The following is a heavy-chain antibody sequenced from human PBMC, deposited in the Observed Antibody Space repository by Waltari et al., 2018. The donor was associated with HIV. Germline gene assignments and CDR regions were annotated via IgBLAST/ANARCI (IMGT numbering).Heavy chain of an antibody. CDR1: GRSITSSGYY. D-gene: IGHD3-22*01. V-gene: IGHV4-39*01. CDR2: IYYSGST. Sequence: QLQLQESGPGLVKPSETLSLTCTVSGRSITSSGYYWGWIRQPPGKGLEWIGNIYYSGSTYYNSSLKSRVTISVDTSKNQFSLRLSSVTAADTAVYYCARVPDSSGFQWGCYFQNWGQGTPVTVSS. CDR3: ARVPDSSGFQWGCYFQN. J-gene: IGHJ4*02.